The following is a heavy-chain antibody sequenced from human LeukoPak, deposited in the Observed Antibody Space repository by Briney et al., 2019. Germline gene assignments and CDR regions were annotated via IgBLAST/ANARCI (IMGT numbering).Heavy chain of an antibody. CDR2: IKQDGSEK. Sequence: GGSLRLSCAASGFTFSSYWMSWARQAPGKGLEWVANIKQDGSEKYYVDSVKGRFTISRDNAKNSLYLQMNSLRAEDTAVYYCARVGDYVWGSYEFDYWGQGTLVTVSS. CDR3: ARVGDYVWGSYEFDY. V-gene: IGHV3-7*01. J-gene: IGHJ4*02. D-gene: IGHD3-16*01. CDR1: GFTFSSYW.